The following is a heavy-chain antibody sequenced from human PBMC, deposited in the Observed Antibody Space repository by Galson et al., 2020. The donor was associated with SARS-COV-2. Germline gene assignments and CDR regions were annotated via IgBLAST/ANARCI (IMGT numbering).Heavy chain of an antibody. Sequence: SETLSLTCTVSGGSISSYYWSWIRQPPGKGLEWIGYIYYSGSTNYNPSLKSRVTISVDTSKNQFSLKLSSVTAADTAVYYCASGPVGYYYYYMDVWGKGTTVTVSS. CDR3: ASGPVGYYYYYMDV. CDR1: GGSISSYY. V-gene: IGHV4-59*01. D-gene: IGHD1-26*01. J-gene: IGHJ6*03. CDR2: IYYSGST.